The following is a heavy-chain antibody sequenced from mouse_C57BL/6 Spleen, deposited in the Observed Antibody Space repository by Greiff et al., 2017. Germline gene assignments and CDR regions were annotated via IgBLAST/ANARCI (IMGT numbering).Heavy chain of an antibody. CDR2: IDPSDSYT. Sequence: QVHVKQSGAELVKPGASVKLSCKASGYTFTSYWMQWVKQRPGQGLEWIGEIDPSDSYTNYNQTFKGTATLTVDTSSSTAYMQLSSLTSEDSAVYYCARGGFITTVVGHWYFDVWGTGTTVTVSS. CDR1: GYTFTSYW. J-gene: IGHJ1*03. CDR3: ARGGFITTVVGHWYFDV. V-gene: IGHV1-50*01. D-gene: IGHD1-1*01.